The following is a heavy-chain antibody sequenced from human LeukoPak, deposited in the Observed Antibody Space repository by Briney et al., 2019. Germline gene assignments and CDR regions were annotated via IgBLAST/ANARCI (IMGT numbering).Heavy chain of an antibody. V-gene: IGHV1-2*06. Sequence: ASVKVSCKASGYTFTGYHIHWVRQAPGQGLEWMGRINPNSGDTNYAQKFQGRVTMTRDTSISTAYMELSRLRSDDTAVYYCVRDYCSSTSCLFDYWGQGTLVTVSS. CDR2: INPNSGDT. CDR3: VRDYCSSTSCLFDY. CDR1: GYTFTGYH. D-gene: IGHD2-2*01. J-gene: IGHJ4*02.